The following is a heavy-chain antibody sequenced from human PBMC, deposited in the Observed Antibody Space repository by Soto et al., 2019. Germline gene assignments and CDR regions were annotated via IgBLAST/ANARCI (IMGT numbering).Heavy chain of an antibody. CDR2: IYYSGST. CDR1: GGSISSSSYY. D-gene: IGHD2-2*02. CDR3: AGIPAAIGVGWFDP. J-gene: IGHJ5*02. Sequence: QLQLQESGPGLVKPSETLSLTCTVSGGSISSSSYYWGWIRHPPGKGREWIGSIYYSGSTYYNPSLKSRVTISVDTSKNQFSLKLSSVTAADTAVYYCAGIPAAIGVGWFDPWGQGTLVTVSS. V-gene: IGHV4-39*01.